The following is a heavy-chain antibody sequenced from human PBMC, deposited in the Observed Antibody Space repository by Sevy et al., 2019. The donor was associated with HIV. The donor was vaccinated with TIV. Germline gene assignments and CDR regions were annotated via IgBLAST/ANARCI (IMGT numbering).Heavy chain of an antibody. CDR3: ARGLAALPGYYYGMDV. J-gene: IGHJ6*02. Sequence: GGSLRLSCAASGFTFSSYSMNWVRQAPGKGLKWVSYISDSSTTIYYADSVKGRFTISRDNAKNSLYLQMNSLRAEDTAVYYCARGLAALPGYYYGMDVWGQWTTVTVSS. V-gene: IGHV3-48*01. D-gene: IGHD6-6*01. CDR1: GFTFSSYS. CDR2: ISDSSTTI.